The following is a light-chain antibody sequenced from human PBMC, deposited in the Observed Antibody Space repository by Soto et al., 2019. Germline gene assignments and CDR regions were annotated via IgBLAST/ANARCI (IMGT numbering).Light chain of an antibody. V-gene: IGLV6-57*01. J-gene: IGLJ2*01. CDR1: SGSIASKY. CDR2: ENN. Sequence: NFMLTQPHSVSESPGRTVTLSCTRTSGSIASKYVQWYQQRPGSSPTTVIYENNQRPSGVPDRFSGSIDSSSNSASLTISGLSSEDEADYYCQSYDASNVIFGGGTKLTVL. CDR3: QSYDASNVI.